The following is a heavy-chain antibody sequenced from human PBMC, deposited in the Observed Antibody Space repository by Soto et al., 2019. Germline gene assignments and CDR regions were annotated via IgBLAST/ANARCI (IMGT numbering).Heavy chain of an antibody. CDR3: ARGGGGYSSSWYVSASLGSFYYYYYGMDV. CDR2: MNPNSGNT. J-gene: IGHJ6*02. V-gene: IGHV1-8*01. CDR1: GYTFTSYD. D-gene: IGHD6-13*01. Sequence: ASVKVSCKASGYTFTSYDINWVRQATGQGLEWMGWMNPNSGNTGCAQKFQGRVTMTRNTSISTAYMELSSLRSEDTAVYYCARGGGGYSSSWYVSASLGSFYYYYYGMDVWGQGTTVTVSS.